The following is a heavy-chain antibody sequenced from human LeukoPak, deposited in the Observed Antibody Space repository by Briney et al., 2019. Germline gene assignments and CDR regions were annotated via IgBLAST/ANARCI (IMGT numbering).Heavy chain of an antibody. Sequence: ASVKVSCKASGYTFTSYGISWVRQAPGQGLEWMGWISAYNGNINYAQKLQGRVTMTTDTSTSTAYMELRSLRSDDTAVYYCARDSIGGSYLNYYYYYMDVWGKGTTVTVSS. CDR1: GYTFTSYG. J-gene: IGHJ6*03. CDR2: ISAYNGNI. D-gene: IGHD1-26*01. V-gene: IGHV1-18*01. CDR3: ARDSIGGSYLNYYYYYMDV.